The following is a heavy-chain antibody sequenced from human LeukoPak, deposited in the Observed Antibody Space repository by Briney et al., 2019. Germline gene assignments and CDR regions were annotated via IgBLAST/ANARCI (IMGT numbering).Heavy chain of an antibody. J-gene: IGHJ6*02. CDR2: ISHDGNDQ. V-gene: IGHV3-30*04. Sequence: GRSLRLSCAASGFTFSTYEMHWVRQAPGKGLEWVAVISHDGNDQYYADSVKGRFTISRDDAKNSLFLQMNSLRAEDTAVYYCARITLQGPYGMDVWGQGTTVTVSS. D-gene: IGHD3-16*01. CDR1: GFTFSTYE. CDR3: ARITLQGPYGMDV.